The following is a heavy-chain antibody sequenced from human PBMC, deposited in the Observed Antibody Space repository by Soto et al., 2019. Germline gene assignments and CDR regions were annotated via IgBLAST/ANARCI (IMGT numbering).Heavy chain of an antibody. J-gene: IGHJ4*02. CDR2: VNPNSGNT. Sequence: QVQLVQSGAEVREPGASVKVSCKASGYSFTSFDIHWVRQAPGQGLEWMGWVNPNSGNTAYAQKFQGRVTMTSDDSIRTAYIELSSLTSEDTAVYYCARGSFLGELNGFWCQGTLVTVAS. D-gene: IGHD3-16*01. V-gene: IGHV1-8*01. CDR1: GYSFTSFD. CDR3: ARGSFLGELNGF.